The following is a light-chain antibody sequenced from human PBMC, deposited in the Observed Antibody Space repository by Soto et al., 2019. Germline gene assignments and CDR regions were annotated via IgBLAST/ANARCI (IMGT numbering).Light chain of an antibody. CDR1: QTVSNN. J-gene: IGKJ1*01. CDR2: DAS. V-gene: IGKV1-39*01. CDR3: QQSYNTPLT. Sequence: DIQMTQSPSSLSASVGDRVTITCRTSQTVSNNLNWYQRKPGKAPELLIYDASTLQSGVPSRFRGGASGTDFTLTISSLQLDDFATYYCQQSYNTPLTFGQGTKVDIK.